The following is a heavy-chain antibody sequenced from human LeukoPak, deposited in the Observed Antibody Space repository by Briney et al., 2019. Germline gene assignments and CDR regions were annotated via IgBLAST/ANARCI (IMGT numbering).Heavy chain of an antibody. CDR1: GGSISSYY. J-gene: IGHJ5*02. Sequence: PSETLSLTCTVSGGSISSYYWSWIRQPPGKGLEWIGYIYYSGSTYYNPSLRSRVTISVDTSKNQFSLKLSSVTATDTAVYYCASQYCSGSSWSVCWFDPWGQGTLVTVSS. CDR3: ASQYCSGSSWSVCWFDP. CDR2: IYYSGST. D-gene: IGHD2-15*01. V-gene: IGHV4-59*12.